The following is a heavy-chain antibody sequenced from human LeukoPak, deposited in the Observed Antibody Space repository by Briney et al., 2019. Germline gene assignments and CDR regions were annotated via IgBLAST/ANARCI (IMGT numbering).Heavy chain of an antibody. Sequence: SQTLPLTCAVSGGSISSGGYSWSWIRQPPGKGLEWIGYIYHSGSTNYNPSLKSRVTISVDTSKNQFSLKLSSVTAADTAVYYCARSPGNWFDPWGQGTLVTVSS. J-gene: IGHJ5*02. V-gene: IGHV4-30-2*02. CDR3: ARSPGNWFDP. CDR1: GGSISSGGYS. CDR2: IYHSGST.